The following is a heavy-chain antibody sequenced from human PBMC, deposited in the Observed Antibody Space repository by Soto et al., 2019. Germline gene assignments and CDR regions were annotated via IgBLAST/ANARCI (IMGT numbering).Heavy chain of an antibody. V-gene: IGHV3-23*01. J-gene: IGHJ1*01. CDR1: GFTFSSYA. D-gene: IGHD6-19*01. Sequence: GGSLRLSCAASGFTFSSYAMSWVRQAPGKGLEWVSAISGSGGSTYYADSVKGRFTISRDNSKNTLYLQMNSLRAEDTAVYYCAKDFGGSGWFKAEYFQHWGQGTLVTVSS. CDR3: AKDFGGSGWFKAEYFQH. CDR2: ISGSGGST.